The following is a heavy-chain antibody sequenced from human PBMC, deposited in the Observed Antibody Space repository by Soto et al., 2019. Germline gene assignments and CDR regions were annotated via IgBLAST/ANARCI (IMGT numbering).Heavy chain of an antibody. Sequence: PSETLSLTCAVSGGSISSGGYSWSWIRQPPGKGLEWIGYIYHSGSTYYNPSLKSRVTISVDRSKNQFSLKLSSVTAADTAVYYCARGAYYDSSGYYEGYFDYWGQGTLVTVSS. CDR1: GGSISSGGYS. D-gene: IGHD3-22*01. V-gene: IGHV4-30-2*01. J-gene: IGHJ4*02. CDR2: IYHSGST. CDR3: ARGAYYDSSGYYEGYFDY.